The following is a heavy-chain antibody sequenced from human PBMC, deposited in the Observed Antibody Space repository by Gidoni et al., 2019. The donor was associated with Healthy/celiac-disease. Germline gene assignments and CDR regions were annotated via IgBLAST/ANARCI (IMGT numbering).Heavy chain of an antibody. J-gene: IGHJ6*02. CDR2: IIPIFGTA. D-gene: IGHD6-13*01. V-gene: IGHV1-69*06. CDR1: GGTFSSYA. Sequence: QVQLVQSGAEVKKPGSSVKVSCKASGGTFSSYAISWVRQAPGQGLEWMGGIIPIFGTANYAQKFQGRVTITADKSTSTAYMELSSLRSEDTAVYYCARDRSSSWYHPVYYYYGMDVWGQGTTVTVSS. CDR3: ARDRSSSWYHPVYYYYGMDV.